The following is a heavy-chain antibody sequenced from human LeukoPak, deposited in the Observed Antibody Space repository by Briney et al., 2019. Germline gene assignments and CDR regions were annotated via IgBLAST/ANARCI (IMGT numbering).Heavy chain of an antibody. V-gene: IGHV3-23*01. Sequence: GGSLRLSCAVSGFTFSSYAMNWVRQAPGKGLEWVSGISGSGGSTYYADSVKGRFTISRDNSKNTLYLQMNSLRAEDTAIYYCAKDRGYSYGLPEIYYFDYWGQGTLVTVSS. J-gene: IGHJ4*02. D-gene: IGHD5-18*01. CDR3: AKDRGYSYGLPEIYYFDY. CDR1: GFTFSSYA. CDR2: ISGSGGST.